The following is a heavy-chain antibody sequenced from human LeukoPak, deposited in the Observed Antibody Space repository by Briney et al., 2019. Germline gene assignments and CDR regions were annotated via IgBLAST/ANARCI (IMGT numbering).Heavy chain of an antibody. D-gene: IGHD1-26*01. V-gene: IGHV3-48*03. CDR3: ARGIDSGSYLFYELDY. CDR1: GFTFSSYE. CDR2: ISSSGSTI. Sequence: GGSLRLSCAASGFTFSSYEMHWVRQAPGMGLEWVSYISSSGSTIYYADSVKGRFTISRDNAKNSLYLQMNSLRAEDTAVYYCARGIDSGSYLFYELDYWGQGTLVTVSS. J-gene: IGHJ4*02.